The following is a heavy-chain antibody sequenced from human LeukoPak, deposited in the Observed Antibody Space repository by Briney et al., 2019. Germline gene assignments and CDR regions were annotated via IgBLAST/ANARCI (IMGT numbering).Heavy chain of an antibody. CDR3: ARDFGRDGSKGVFDY. D-gene: IGHD5-24*01. CDR2: IWYDGSDK. CDR1: AFTFSSYG. V-gene: IGHV3-33*01. J-gene: IGHJ4*02. Sequence: GGSLRLSCAVSAFTFSSYGMHWVRQAPGKGLEWVAVIWYDGSDKYYADSVKGRFTISRDNSKNTLYLQMNSLRAEDTAVYYCARDFGRDGSKGVFDYWGQGTLVTVSS.